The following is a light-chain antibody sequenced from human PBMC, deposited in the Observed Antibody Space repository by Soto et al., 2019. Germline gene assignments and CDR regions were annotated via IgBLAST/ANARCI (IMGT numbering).Light chain of an antibody. Sequence: QSVLPQPPSASGTPGQRVTISCSTTNSKSGSNYVYWYQQLPGAAPKLLIYRNDQRPSVVPDRFSASNAGTSASLAISGLGSEDEADYCSAKWDDSLRVYVFGSGTKVTVL. CDR2: RND. CDR3: AKWDDSLRVYV. CDR1: NSKSGSNY. V-gene: IGLV1-47*01. J-gene: IGLJ1*01.